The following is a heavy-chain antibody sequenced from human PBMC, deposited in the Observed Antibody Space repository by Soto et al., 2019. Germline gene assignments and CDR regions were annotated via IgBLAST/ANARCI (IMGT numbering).Heavy chain of an antibody. CDR1: GFTFSNAW. D-gene: IGHD3-22*01. Sequence: GGSLRLSCAASGFTFSNAWINWVRQAPGKGLEWVGRIKSKTDGGTTDYAAPVKGRFAISRDDSNNMVYLQMNSLKIEDTAVYYCTTDSYSTIIIVRFDYWGQGTLVTVSS. CDR3: TTDSYSTIIIVRFDY. J-gene: IGHJ4*02. V-gene: IGHV3-15*07. CDR2: IKSKTDGGTT.